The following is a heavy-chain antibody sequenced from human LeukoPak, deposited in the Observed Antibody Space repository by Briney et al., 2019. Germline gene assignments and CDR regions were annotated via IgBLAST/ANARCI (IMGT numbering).Heavy chain of an antibody. J-gene: IGHJ4*02. CDR3: ARQEDYGAVDY. CDR2: IYYSGST. V-gene: IGHV4-59*01. CDR1: GGSISSYY. D-gene: IGHD4-17*01. Sequence: SQTLSLTCAVSGGSISSYYWSWIRQPPGKGLEWIGYIYYSGSTNYNPSLKSRVTISVDTSKSQFSLKLSSVTAADTAVYYCARQEDYGAVDYWGQGTLVTVSS.